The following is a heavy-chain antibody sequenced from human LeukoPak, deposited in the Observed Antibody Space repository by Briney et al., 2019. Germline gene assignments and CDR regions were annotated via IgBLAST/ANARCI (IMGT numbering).Heavy chain of an antibody. Sequence: ASVKVSCKASGGTFSSYAISWVRQAPGQGLEWMGIINPSGGSTSYAQKFQGRVTMTRDTSTSTVYMELSSLRSEDTAVYYCARVGGGLWSTNENYFDYWGQGTLVTVSS. D-gene: IGHD5-18*01. CDR3: ARVGGGLWSTNENYFDY. J-gene: IGHJ4*02. CDR1: GGTFSSYA. V-gene: IGHV1-46*01. CDR2: INPSGGST.